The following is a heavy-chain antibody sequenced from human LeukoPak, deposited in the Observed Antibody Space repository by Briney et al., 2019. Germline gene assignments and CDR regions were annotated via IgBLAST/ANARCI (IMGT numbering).Heavy chain of an antibody. J-gene: IGHJ4*02. D-gene: IGHD2-2*01. CDR3: ARDGTSTDDY. CDR1: GYTFSNFG. V-gene: IGHV1-18*01. CDR2: ISGNNDNP. Sequence: ASVKVSCKASGYTFSNFGTSWVRQAPGQGLEWMGWISGNNDNPSYGQKFQGRFTVTSDSSTRTAYMELKRLRSDDTAVYYCARDGTSTDDYWGQGTLVTVSS.